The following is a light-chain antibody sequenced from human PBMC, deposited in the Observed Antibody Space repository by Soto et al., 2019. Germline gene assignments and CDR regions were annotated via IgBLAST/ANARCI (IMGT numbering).Light chain of an antibody. V-gene: IGKV1-5*01. CDR3: QQSYSTPLT. CDR1: QSVSNW. CDR2: DAS. Sequence: DIPMPQSSSTLSASVGERVTITCRASQSVSNWLAWYQQKPGKAPKLLIYDASSLESGVPSRFSGSGSGTDFTLTISSLQPEDFATYYCQQSYSTPLTFGGGTKVDIK. J-gene: IGKJ4*01.